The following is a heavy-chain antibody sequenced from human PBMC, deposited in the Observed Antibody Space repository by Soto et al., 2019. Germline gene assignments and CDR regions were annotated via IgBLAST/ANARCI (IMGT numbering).Heavy chain of an antibody. CDR2: IYWNDDK. Sequence: SGPTLVNPTQTLTLTCTFSGFSLSSSGVGVGWIRQPPGKALEWLALIYWNDDKRYSPSLKSRLTITKDTSKNQVVLTMTNMDPVDTATYFCAHRESLLVDQNRFDPWGQGTLVTVSS. V-gene: IGHV2-5*01. CDR3: AHRESLLVDQNRFDP. J-gene: IGHJ5*02. D-gene: IGHD1-26*01. CDR1: GFSLSSSGVG.